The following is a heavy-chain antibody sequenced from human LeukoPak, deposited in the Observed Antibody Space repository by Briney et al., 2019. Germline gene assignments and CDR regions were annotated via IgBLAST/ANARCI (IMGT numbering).Heavy chain of an antibody. V-gene: IGHV3-74*01. CDR1: GFTFSSYW. Sequence: PGVSLGLFCAASGFTFSSYWMHWVRQAPGKGLVWGLGITSDGSTTNYADSLKRRFTISRHNARNTLYLQVKSLIAEDTAVFHCANYNGDYLDYWGQGSLVAVSS. D-gene: IGHD5-24*01. CDR3: ANYNGDYLDY. J-gene: IGHJ4*02. CDR2: ITSDGSTT.